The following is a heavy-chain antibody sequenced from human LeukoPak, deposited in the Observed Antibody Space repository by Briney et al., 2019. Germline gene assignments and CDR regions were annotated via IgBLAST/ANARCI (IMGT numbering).Heavy chain of an antibody. J-gene: IGHJ4*02. CDR3: TRGARGGGYEAFDF. CDR1: GYTFNVYY. D-gene: IGHD5-12*01. Sequence: ASVKVSCKASGYTFNVYYIHWVRQAPGQGLEWMAWINPNSGGTDYAHKFQGRVTMTRDTSISTAYMELSRLRSDDTAVYYCTRGARGGGYEAFDFWGQGILVTVSS. CDR2: INPNSGGT. V-gene: IGHV1-2*02.